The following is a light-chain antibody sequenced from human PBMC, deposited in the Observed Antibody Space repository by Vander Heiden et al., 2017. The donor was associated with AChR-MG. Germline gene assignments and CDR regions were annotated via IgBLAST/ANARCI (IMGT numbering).Light chain of an antibody. CDR3: QQDDYVPRHT. CDR2: DAS. V-gene: IGKV1-33*01. CDR1: QDISNY. J-gene: IGKJ2*01. Sequence: DIQMTQSPSSLSASVGDRVTITCQASQDISNYLNWYQQKPGKTPKLLIFDASNLETGVPSRFSGSGYGTDFTFTISSLHPEDIATYYCQQDDYVPRHTFGQGTKLEIK.